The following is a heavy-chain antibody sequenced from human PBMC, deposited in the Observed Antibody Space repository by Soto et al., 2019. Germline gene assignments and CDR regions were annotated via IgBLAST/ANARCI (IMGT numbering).Heavy chain of an antibody. V-gene: IGHV2-5*02. J-gene: IGHJ5*02. D-gene: IGHD3-10*01. CDR3: AHGDGSLGSDGFDP. CDR1: GFSLTTRGVA. Sequence: SGPTLVNPTQTLTVTCTFSGFSLTTRGVAVGWIRQPPGKALEWLAVIYWDDDKRHNPSLKNRLTITKDTSKNQVVLTLTNMDPVDTATYYCAHGDGSLGSDGFDPWGQGTLVTVSS. CDR2: IYWDDDK.